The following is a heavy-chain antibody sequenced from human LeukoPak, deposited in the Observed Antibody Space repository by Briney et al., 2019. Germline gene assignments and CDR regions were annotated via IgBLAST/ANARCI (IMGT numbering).Heavy chain of an antibody. J-gene: IGHJ4*02. Sequence: ASVKVSCKASGYTFTSYDINWVRQATGQGLEWMTMINPRGGSTIYAQKFQGRVAMTRDMSTSTVYMELSSLRSEDTAVYYCARDNSHYYYHSSGYSFDYWGQRTRVTVSS. CDR1: GYTFTSYD. D-gene: IGHD3-22*01. CDR3: ARDNSHYYYHSSGYSFDY. V-gene: IGHV1-46*01. CDR2: INPRGGST.